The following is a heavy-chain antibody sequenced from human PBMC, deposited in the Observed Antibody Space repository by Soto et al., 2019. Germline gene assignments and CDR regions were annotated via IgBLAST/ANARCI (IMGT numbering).Heavy chain of an antibody. CDR2: IIPIFGTA. CDR1: GGTFSSYA. J-gene: IGHJ6*02. Sequence: SVKVSCKASGGTFSSYAISWVRQAPGQGLEWMGGIIPIFGTANYAQKFQGRVTITADKSTSTAYMELSSLRSEDTAVYYWARTLAARQLIGLSYYYGMDVWGQGTTVTVSS. D-gene: IGHD6-6*01. V-gene: IGHV1-69*06. CDR3: ARTLAARQLIGLSYYYGMDV.